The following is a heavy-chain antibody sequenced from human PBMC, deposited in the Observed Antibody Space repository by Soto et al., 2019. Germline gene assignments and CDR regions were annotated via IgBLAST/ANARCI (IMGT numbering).Heavy chain of an antibody. CDR2: IYHSGST. J-gene: IGHJ4*02. D-gene: IGHD3-22*01. CDR1: GYSISSGYY. V-gene: IGHV4-38-2*02. CDR3: ARDADSSGYYYPFDY. Sequence: PXEALSRTCAVSGYSISSGYYWGWIRQPPGKGLEWVASIYHSGSTYYSPSLKSRVTISVDTSKNQFSLKLSSVTAADTAVYYCARDADSSGYYYPFDYWGQGTLVTVPS.